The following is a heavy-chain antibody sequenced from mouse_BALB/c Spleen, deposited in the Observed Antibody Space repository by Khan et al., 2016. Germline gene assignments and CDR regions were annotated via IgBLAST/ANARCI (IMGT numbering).Heavy chain of an antibody. CDR2: ISDGGNYT. J-gene: IGHJ1*01. CDR3: ARGRDWCFDV. CDR1: GFTFSDYY. Sequence: EVELVESGGGLVKPGGSLKLSCAASGFTFSDYYMYWVRQTPEKRLEWVATISDGGNYTYYPASVKGRFTISRDNAKKNLYLQLSSLKSEDTAMYYCARGRDWCFDVWGAGTTVTVSS. V-gene: IGHV5-4*02.